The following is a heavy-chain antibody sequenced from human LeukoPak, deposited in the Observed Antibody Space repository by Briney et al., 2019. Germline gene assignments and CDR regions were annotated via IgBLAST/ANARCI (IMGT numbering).Heavy chain of an antibody. CDR2: ISAYNGNT. Sequence: ASVKVSCKASGYTFTSYGISWVRQAPGQGLEWMGWISAYNGNTNYAQKLQGRVTMTTDTSTSTAYMELRSLRSDDTAVYYCARARGSGSYYGHDYYYYYYMDVWGQGTTVTVSS. CDR3: ARARGSGSYYGHDYYYYYYMDV. D-gene: IGHD3-10*01. CDR1: GYTFTSYG. V-gene: IGHV1-18*01. J-gene: IGHJ6*03.